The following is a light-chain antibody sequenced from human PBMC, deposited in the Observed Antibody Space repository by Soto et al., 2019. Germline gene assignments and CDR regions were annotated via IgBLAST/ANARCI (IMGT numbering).Light chain of an antibody. J-gene: IGKJ1*01. Sequence: DIQMTQSPSSVSASVGDRISITCRTSQDVDNWLAWYQQKPGKAPKLLIYGASSLETGVPSRFSGSGCGRAFPLTIRSPQSEDCATYFCQHPRPFPWWFGQGTKVEIK. CDR3: QHPRPFPWW. CDR1: QDVDNW. V-gene: IGKV1-12*01. CDR2: GAS.